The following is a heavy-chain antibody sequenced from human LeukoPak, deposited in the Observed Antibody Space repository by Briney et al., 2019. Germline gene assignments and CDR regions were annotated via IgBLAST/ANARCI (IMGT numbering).Heavy chain of an antibody. D-gene: IGHD3-22*01. CDR2: ISGSGGST. Sequence: GGSLRLSCAASGFTFSSYGMSWVRQAPGKGLEWVSAISGSGGSTYYADSVKGRFTISRDNSKNTLYLQMNSLRAEDTAVYYCAKGGLRGYDSSGYYGHYWGQGTLVTVSS. V-gene: IGHV3-23*01. J-gene: IGHJ4*02. CDR3: AKGGLRGYDSSGYYGHY. CDR1: GFTFSSYG.